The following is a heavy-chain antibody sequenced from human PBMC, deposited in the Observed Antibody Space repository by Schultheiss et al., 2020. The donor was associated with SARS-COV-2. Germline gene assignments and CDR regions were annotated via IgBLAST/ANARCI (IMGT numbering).Heavy chain of an antibody. CDR2: IYYSGST. D-gene: IGHD2-15*01. CDR3: ARRGGYYYYGMDV. CDR1: GGSISSYY. J-gene: IGHJ6*02. Sequence: SETLSLTCTVSGGSISSYYWSWIRQPPGKGLEWIGYIYYSGSTYYHPSLKSRVTISVDTSKNQFSLKLSSVTAADTAVYYCARRGGYYYYGMDVWGQGTTVTVSS. V-gene: IGHV4-59*01.